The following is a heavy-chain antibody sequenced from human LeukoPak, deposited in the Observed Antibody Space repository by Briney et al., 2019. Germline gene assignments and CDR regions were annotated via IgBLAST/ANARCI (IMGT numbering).Heavy chain of an antibody. D-gene: IGHD6-6*01. CDR3: AAVQYSSSPYYYYMDV. CDR1: GYTFPDYY. V-gene: IGHV1-46*01. Sequence: ASVKVSCKASGYTFPDYYIHWVRQAPGQGLEWMGIINVSGGGTTYAQKFQGRVTITRDMSTSTAYMELSSLRSEDTAVYYCAAVQYSSSPYYYYMDVWGKGTTVTVSS. J-gene: IGHJ6*03. CDR2: INVSGGGT.